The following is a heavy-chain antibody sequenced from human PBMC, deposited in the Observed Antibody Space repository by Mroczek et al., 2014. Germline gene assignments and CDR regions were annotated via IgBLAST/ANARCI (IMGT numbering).Heavy chain of an antibody. D-gene: IGHD3-22*01. CDR2: IIPILGIA. Sequence: QVQLVQSGAEVKKPGSSVKVSCKASGGTFSSYTISWVRQAPGQGLEWMGRIIPILGIANYAQKFQGRVTITADKSTSTAYMELSSLRSEDTAVYYCASSFVMTYYDSSGSNFDYWGQGTLVHRLL. V-gene: IGHV1-69*02. J-gene: IGHJ4*02. CDR1: GGTFSSYT. CDR3: ASSFVMTYYDSSGSNFDY.